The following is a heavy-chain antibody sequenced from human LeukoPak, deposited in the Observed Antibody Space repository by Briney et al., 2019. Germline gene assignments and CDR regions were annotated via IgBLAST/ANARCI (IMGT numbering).Heavy chain of an antibody. J-gene: IGHJ4*02. V-gene: IGHV3-33*01. D-gene: IGHD3-3*01. CDR2: IWYDGSQR. CDR3: VRGADMNYNFENSFYFDS. Sequence: GGSLRLSCALSGFTMKNFGMHWVRQAPGKGLEWVAVIWYDGSQRHYIDSVKGRFAISRENSMNTLSLEMNGLRVEDTAVYYCVRGADMNYNFENSFYFDSRGKGALVIVSS. CDR1: GFTMKNFG.